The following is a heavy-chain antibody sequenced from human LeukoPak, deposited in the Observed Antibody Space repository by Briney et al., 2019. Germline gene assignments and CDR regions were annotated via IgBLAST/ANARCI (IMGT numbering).Heavy chain of an antibody. J-gene: IGHJ3*02. CDR1: GGSISSYY. Sequence: SETLSLTCTVSGGSISSYYWSWIRQPAGKGLEWIGRIYTSGSTNYNPSLKSRVTMSVDTSKNQFSLKLSSVTAADTAVYYCARDHPWYYYDGSGYWDAFDIWGQGTMVTVSS. D-gene: IGHD3-22*01. CDR3: ARDHPWYYYDGSGYWDAFDI. CDR2: IYTSGST. V-gene: IGHV4-4*07.